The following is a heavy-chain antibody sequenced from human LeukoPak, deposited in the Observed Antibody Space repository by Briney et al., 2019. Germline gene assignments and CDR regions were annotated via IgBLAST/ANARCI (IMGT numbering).Heavy chain of an antibody. Sequence: GGSLRLSCEASGFIFSSYVMGWVRQAPGKGLEWVSSISVGGGDTFTADSVKGRFTITRENSKNSLYLQMNSLRAEDTAVYYCARDRPYYYDGSDYYSQPVDYWGQGTLVTVSS. CDR1: GFIFSSYV. J-gene: IGHJ4*02. CDR2: ISVGGGDT. CDR3: ARDRPYYYDGSDYYSQPVDY. D-gene: IGHD3-22*01. V-gene: IGHV3-23*01.